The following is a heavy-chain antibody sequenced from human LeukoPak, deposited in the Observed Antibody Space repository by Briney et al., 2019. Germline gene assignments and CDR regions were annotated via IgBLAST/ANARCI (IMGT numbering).Heavy chain of an antibody. CDR2: IYHSGST. CDR1: GGSISSSNW. Sequence: SGTLSLTCAVSGGSISSSNWWSWVRQPPGKGLEWIGEIYHSGSTNYNPSLKSRVTISVDKSKNQFSLKLSSVTAADTAVYYCARDHLYCSSTSCYLRRFDPWGQGTLVTVSS. D-gene: IGHD2-2*01. CDR3: ARDHLYCSSTSCYLRRFDP. J-gene: IGHJ5*02. V-gene: IGHV4-4*02.